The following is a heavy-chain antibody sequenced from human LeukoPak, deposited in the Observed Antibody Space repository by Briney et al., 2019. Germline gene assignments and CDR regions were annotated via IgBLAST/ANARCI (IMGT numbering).Heavy chain of an antibody. D-gene: IGHD6-13*01. Sequence: ASVKVSCKASVYTFTSYGISWVRQAPGQGLEWMGWISAYNGNTNYAQELQGRVTMTTDTSTSTAYMELRSLRSDDTAVYYCAGVGTPIAAAGRKGYYYYGMDVWGQGTTVTVSS. J-gene: IGHJ6*02. CDR3: AGVGTPIAAAGRKGYYYYGMDV. CDR2: ISAYNGNT. V-gene: IGHV1-18*01. CDR1: VYTFTSYG.